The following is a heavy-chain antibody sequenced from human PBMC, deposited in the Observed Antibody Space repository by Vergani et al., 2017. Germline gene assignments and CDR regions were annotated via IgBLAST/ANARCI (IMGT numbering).Heavy chain of an antibody. J-gene: IGHJ4*02. CDR3: AKLCCGDCYSADY. D-gene: IGHD2-21*01. V-gene: IGHV3-30*18. CDR1: GFTFSSYG. Sequence: QVQLVESGGGVVQPGRSLRLSCAASGFTFSSYGMHWVSQAPGKGLEWVAVISYDGSNKYYADSVKGRFTISRDNSKNTLYLQMNSLRAEDTAVYYCAKLCCGDCYSADYWGQGTLVTVSS. CDR2: ISYDGSNK.